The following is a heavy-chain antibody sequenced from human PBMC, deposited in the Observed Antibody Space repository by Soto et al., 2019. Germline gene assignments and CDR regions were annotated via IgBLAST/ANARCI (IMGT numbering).Heavy chain of an antibody. J-gene: IGHJ4*02. CDR1: GFTFDDYG. Sequence: PGGSLRLSCEASGFTFDDYGMSWVRLAPGKGLEWVSSINWNGGSTAYADSVKGRFTTSRDNAKTSLYLQMDSLRAEDTALYHCARVNYCSSTSCFVPFDYWGQGTLVTVSS. CDR3: ARVNYCSSTSCFVPFDY. V-gene: IGHV3-20*01. D-gene: IGHD2-2*01. CDR2: INWNGGST.